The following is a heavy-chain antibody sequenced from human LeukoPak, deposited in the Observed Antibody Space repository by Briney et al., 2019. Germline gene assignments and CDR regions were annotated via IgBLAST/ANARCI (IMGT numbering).Heavy chain of an antibody. Sequence: PGGSLRLSCAASGFSFSSYWMSWVRQAPGKGLEWVANIKQDGSEKYYVDSVKGRFTISRDNAKNSLSLQMNSLRTEDTAVYYCAISASARGGFDPWGQGTLVTVSS. CDR3: AISASARGGFDP. V-gene: IGHV3-7*01. CDR2: IKQDGSEK. J-gene: IGHJ5*02. CDR1: GFSFSSYW. D-gene: IGHD3-16*01.